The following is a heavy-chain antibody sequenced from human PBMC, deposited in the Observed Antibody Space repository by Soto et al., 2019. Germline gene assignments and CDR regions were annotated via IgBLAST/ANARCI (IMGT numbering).Heavy chain of an antibody. CDR1: GGSISSGGYY. D-gene: IGHD6-6*01. CDR3: ARDSGRRVAARPGYYFDY. CDR2: IYYCGST. J-gene: IGHJ4*02. V-gene: IGHV4-31*03. Sequence: SETLSLTCTVSGGSISSGGYYWSWIRQHPGKGLEWIGYIYYCGSTYYNPSLKSRVTISVDTFKNQFSLKLSSVTAADTAVYYCARDSGRRVAARPGYYFDYWGQGTLVTVSS.